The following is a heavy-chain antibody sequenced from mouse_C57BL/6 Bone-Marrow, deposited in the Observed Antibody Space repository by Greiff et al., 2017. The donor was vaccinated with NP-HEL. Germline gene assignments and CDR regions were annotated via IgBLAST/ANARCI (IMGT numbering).Heavy chain of an antibody. J-gene: IGHJ3*01. D-gene: IGHD1-1*02. CDR3: ARGGGPAWFAY. CDR2: INPYNGGT. CDR1: GYTFTDYY. Sequence: EVHLVESGPVLVKPGASVKMSCKASGYTFTDYYMNWVKQSHGKSLEWIGVINPYNGGTSYNQKFKGKATLTVDKSSSTAYMELNSLTSEDSAVYYCARGGGPAWFAYWGQGTLVTVSA. V-gene: IGHV1-19*01.